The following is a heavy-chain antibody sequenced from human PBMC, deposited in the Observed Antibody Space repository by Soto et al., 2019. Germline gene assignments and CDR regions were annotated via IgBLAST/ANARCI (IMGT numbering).Heavy chain of an antibody. CDR3: ARISGSGHLGWFDP. CDR2: IWYDGSYR. D-gene: IGHD3-10*01. V-gene: IGHV3-33*01. CDR1: GFTFNTYG. J-gene: IGHJ5*02. Sequence: PGGSLGLSCISSGFTFNTYGMFWARQAPGTGLEWVAGIWYDGSYRYYVDSVKGRFTVSRDNSKNTVYLEMNNLRGDDTAVYYCARISGSGHLGWFDPWGQGSLVPVSS.